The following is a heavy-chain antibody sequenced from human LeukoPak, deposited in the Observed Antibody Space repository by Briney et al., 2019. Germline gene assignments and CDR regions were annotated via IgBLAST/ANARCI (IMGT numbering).Heavy chain of an antibody. CDR3: ARATLGWFDP. V-gene: IGHV3-7*01. CDR1: GFTFSSYW. Sequence: GGSLRLSCAASGFTFSSYWMSWVRQAPGKGLEWVASIDQDGSDKFSVDSVKGRFTISRDNARNSMYLQMNSLGAEDTAVYYCARATLGWFDPWGQGTLVTVSP. CDR2: IDQDGSDK. J-gene: IGHJ5*02. D-gene: IGHD7-27*01.